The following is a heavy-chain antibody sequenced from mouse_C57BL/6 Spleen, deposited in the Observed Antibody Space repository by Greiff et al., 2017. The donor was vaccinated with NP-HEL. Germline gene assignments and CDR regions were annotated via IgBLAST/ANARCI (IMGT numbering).Heavy chain of an antibody. D-gene: IGHD2-5*01. V-gene: IGHV2-5*01. CDR2: IWRGGST. CDR3: AKGGYSNYRDYAMDY. Sequence: VQLQQSGPGLVQPSQSLSITCTVSGFSLTSYGVHWVRQSPGKGLEWLGVIWRGGSTDYNAAFMSRLSITKDNSKSQVFFKMNSLQADDTAIYYCAKGGYSNYRDYAMDYWGQGTSVTVSS. J-gene: IGHJ4*01. CDR1: GFSLTSYG.